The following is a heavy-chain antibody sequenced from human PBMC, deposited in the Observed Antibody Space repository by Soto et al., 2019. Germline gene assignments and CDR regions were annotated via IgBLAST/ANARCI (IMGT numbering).Heavy chain of an antibody. CDR1: GFTFDDYA. V-gene: IGHV3-9*01. CDR3: AKEIVATIEAFDI. Sequence: EVQLVESGGGLVQPGRSLRLCCAASGFTFDDYAMRWVRQAPGKGLEWVSGISWNSGSIGYADSVKGRFTISRDNAKNSLYLQMNSLRAEDTALNYCAKEIVATIEAFDIWGQGTMVTVSS. D-gene: IGHD5-12*01. CDR2: ISWNSGSI. J-gene: IGHJ3*02.